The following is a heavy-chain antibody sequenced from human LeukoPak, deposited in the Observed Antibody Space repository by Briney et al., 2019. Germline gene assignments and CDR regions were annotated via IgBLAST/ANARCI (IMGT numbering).Heavy chain of an antibody. Sequence: GGSLRLSCAASGFTFSSYAMSWVRQAPGKGLEWVSAISGSGGSTYYADSVKGRFTISRDNSKNTLYLQMNSLRAEDTAVYYCAKAEYYYDSSGYYEYYFDYWGQGTLVTVSS. CDR3: AKAEYYYDSSGYYEYYFDY. D-gene: IGHD3-22*01. CDR1: GFTFSSYA. CDR2: ISGSGGST. J-gene: IGHJ4*02. V-gene: IGHV3-23*01.